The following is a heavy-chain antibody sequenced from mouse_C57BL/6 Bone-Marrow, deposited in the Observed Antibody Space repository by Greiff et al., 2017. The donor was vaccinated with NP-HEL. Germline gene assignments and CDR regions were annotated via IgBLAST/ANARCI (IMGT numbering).Heavy chain of an antibody. CDR1: GFTFTDYY. CDR2: VYPYNGGT. J-gene: IGHJ1*03. CDR3: AREIYYGNSWYFDV. D-gene: IGHD2-1*01. Sequence: VHVKQSGPVLVKPGPSVKISCKASGFTFTDYYMHWVKQSHGKSLEWIGLVYPYNGGTSYNQKFKGKATLTVDTSSSTAYMELNSLTSEDSAVYYCAREIYYGNSWYFDVWGTGTTVTVSS. V-gene: IGHV1-36*01.